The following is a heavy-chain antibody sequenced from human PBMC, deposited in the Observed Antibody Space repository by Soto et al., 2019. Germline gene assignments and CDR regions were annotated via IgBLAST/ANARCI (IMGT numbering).Heavy chain of an antibody. CDR1: GFTFDDYT. J-gene: IGHJ6*02. V-gene: IGHV3-43*01. CDR2: ISWDGGST. CDR3: AKDLRSDYYYYGMAA. Sequence: PGGPLRLSCAASGFTFDDYTMHWVRQAPGKGLEWVSLISWDGGSTYYADSVKGRFTISRDNSKNSLYLQMNSLRTEDTALYYCAKDLRSDYYYYGMAAWGQVTTPTVPS.